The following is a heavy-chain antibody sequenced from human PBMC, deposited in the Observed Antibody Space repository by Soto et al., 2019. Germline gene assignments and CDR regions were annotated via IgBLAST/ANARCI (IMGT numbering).Heavy chain of an antibody. V-gene: IGHV1-69*01. Sequence: ACVQAVLKAARETTRHQALSSGLQVRGKVLEWMGGTTAILGTRDYAQKLQGRMTITSDESTTTSYMELNSLTSDDTAVYYCAAGDSSDTGEHWGQGSLVTVSS. D-gene: IGHD5-18*01. CDR2: TTAILGTR. CDR3: AAGDSSDTGEH. J-gene: IGHJ1*01. CDR1: RETTRHQA.